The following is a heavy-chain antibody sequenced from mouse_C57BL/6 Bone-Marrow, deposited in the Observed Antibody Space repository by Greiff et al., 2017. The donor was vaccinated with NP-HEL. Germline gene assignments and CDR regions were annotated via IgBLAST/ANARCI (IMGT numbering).Heavy chain of an antibody. CDR3: AILENRCYASFGC. J-gene: IGHJ3*01. CDR1: GYTFTEYT. V-gene: IGHV1-62-2*01. CDR2: FNPGSGST. D-gene: IGHD2-14*01. Sequence: VQLQQSGAELVKPGASVKLSCKASGYTFTEYTIHWVKQRSGQGLEWIGWFNPGSGSTKYNEKFKDKATLTADKSSSTAYMELSSLTSEDSAVYFCAILENRCYASFGCWGQGTLVTVSA.